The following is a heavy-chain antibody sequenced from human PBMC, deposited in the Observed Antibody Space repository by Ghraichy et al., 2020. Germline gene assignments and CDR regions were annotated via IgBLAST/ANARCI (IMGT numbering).Heavy chain of an antibody. CDR3: ARDLSGRSGSYY. D-gene: IGHD1-26*01. J-gene: IGHJ4*02. CDR2: IWYDGSNK. V-gene: IGHV3-33*01. Sequence: GGSLRLSCAASGFTFSSYGMHWVRQAPGKGLEWVAVIWYDGSNKNYADSVKGRFTISRDNSKNTLYLQMNSLRAEDTAVYYCARDLSGRSGSYYWGQGTLVTVSS. CDR1: GFTFSSYG.